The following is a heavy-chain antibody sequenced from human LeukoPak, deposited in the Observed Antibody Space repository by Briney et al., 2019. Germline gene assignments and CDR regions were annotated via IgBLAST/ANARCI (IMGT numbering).Heavy chain of an antibody. CDR2: IYYSGST. CDR3: ASNWNYGWFDP. D-gene: IGHD1-7*01. CDR1: GGSISGAYY. Sequence: SETLSLTCSVSGGSISGAYYWSWIRQPPGKGLEWIGYIYYSGSTNYNPSLKSRVTISVDTSKNQFSLKLSSVTAADTAVYYCASNWNYGWFDPWGQGTLVTVSS. J-gene: IGHJ5*02. V-gene: IGHV4-59*08.